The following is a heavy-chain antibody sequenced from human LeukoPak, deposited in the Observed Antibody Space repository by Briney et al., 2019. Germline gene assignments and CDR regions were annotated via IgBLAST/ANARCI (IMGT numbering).Heavy chain of an antibody. J-gene: IGHJ4*01. Sequence: PGGSLRLSCAASGFTFSSYWMSWVRRAPGKGLEWIANINQNGNEKNYLDSMKGRLTTSRDNANNLVFLQMNSLRIEDTAVYYCAGGPGFLIDCWGHGTLVTVSS. CDR1: GFTFSSYW. D-gene: IGHD3-3*01. CDR2: INQNGNEK. V-gene: IGHV3-7*01. CDR3: AGGPGFLIDC.